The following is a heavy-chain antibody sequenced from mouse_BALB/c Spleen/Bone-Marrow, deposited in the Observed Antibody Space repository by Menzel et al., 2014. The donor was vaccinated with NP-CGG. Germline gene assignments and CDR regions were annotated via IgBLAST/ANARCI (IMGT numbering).Heavy chain of an antibody. CDR2: FNPYNDGT. CDR1: GYTFTSYV. J-gene: IGHJ1*01. D-gene: IGHD2-1*01. V-gene: IGHV1-14*01. CDR3: AREDGNYGYWHFDV. Sequence: VQLQQSGPELVKPGASVKMSCKASGYTFTSYVMNWVKQKPGQGLEWIGFFNPYNDGTKFNEKFKGKATLTSDKSSSTAYMELSSLTSEDSAVYYCAREDGNYGYWHFDVWGAGSTVTVSS.